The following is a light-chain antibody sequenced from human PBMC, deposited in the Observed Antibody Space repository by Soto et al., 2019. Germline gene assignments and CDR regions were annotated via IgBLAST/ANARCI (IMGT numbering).Light chain of an antibody. CDR1: QSVNNW. V-gene: IGKV1-5*01. J-gene: IGKJ1*01. CDR2: DGS. CDR3: QQYKTYPWT. Sequence: DIQMTQSPSTLSASIGDRVTITCRASQSVNNWLAWYQQKPGKAPNVLIYDGSNLETGVPSRFSGRGSGTQFTLTITSLQPADFATYYCQQYKTYPWTFGQGTKVEV.